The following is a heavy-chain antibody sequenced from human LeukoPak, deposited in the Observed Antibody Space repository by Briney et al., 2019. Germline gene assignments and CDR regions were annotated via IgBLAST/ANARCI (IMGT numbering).Heavy chain of an antibody. J-gene: IGHJ4*02. Sequence: ASVKVSCKASGGTFSSYAISWVRQAPGQGLEWMGGIIPIFGTANYAQKFQGRVTITTDESTSTAYMELSSLRSEDTAVYYCAGTKVHETTVVTNWDYWGQGTLVTVSS. V-gene: IGHV1-69*05. CDR1: GGTFSSYA. CDR2: IIPIFGTA. D-gene: IGHD4-23*01. CDR3: AGTKVHETTVVTNWDY.